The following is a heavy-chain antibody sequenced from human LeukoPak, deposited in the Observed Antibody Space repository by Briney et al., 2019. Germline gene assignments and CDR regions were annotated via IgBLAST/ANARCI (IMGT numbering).Heavy chain of an antibody. CDR2: IKQDGSEK. Sequence: GGSLRLSSAASGFTFSSYWMTWVRQAPGKGLEWVANIKQDGSEKYYVDSVKGRFTISRDNAKNLLYLQMSSLRAEDTAVYYCARDGRAGSGYYRKDDYWGQGTLVTVSS. V-gene: IGHV3-7*01. CDR1: GFTFSSYW. D-gene: IGHD3-22*01. J-gene: IGHJ4*02. CDR3: ARDGRAGSGYYRKDDY.